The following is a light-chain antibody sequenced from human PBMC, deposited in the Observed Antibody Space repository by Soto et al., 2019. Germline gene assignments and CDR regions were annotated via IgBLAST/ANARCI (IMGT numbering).Light chain of an antibody. CDR1: QGVSRK. Sequence: DIVMTQSPANLSGAPLERVTLSCMASQGVSRKLAWYHHKPGQAPRLLIYDASNRATGIPARFSGSGSGTDFTLTISSLEPEDFAVYYCQQRNSWPPITCGQGTQLEIK. CDR2: DAS. CDR3: QQRNSWPPIT. J-gene: IGKJ5*01. V-gene: IGKV3-11*01.